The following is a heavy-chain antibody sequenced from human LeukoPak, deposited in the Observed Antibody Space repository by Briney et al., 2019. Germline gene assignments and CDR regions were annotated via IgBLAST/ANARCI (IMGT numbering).Heavy chain of an antibody. V-gene: IGHV3-30*18. J-gene: IGHJ4*02. Sequence: PGGSLRLSCAASGFNFSDYGMHWVRQAPGKGLEWVAVISFDGTNKYFADSARGRFTISRDNSKNTLYLQMNSLRPEDTAMYYCAKEGGGTYWMGYHYWGQGTLVTVSS. CDR1: GFNFSDYG. CDR3: AKEGGGTYWMGYHY. CDR2: ISFDGTNK. D-gene: IGHD1-26*01.